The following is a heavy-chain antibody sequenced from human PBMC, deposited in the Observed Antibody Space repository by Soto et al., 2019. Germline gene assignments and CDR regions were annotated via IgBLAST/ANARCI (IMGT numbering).Heavy chain of an antibody. D-gene: IGHD2-15*01. V-gene: IGHV3-48*03. CDR3: ARGGVAATSYYYYGMDV. CDR1: GFTFSSYE. Sequence: XGSLRLSCAAAGFTFSSYEMNWVRQAPGKGLDWVSYISSSGSTIYYADSVKGRFTISRDNAKNSLYLQMNSLRAEDTAVYYCARGGVAATSYYYYGMDVWGQGTTVTVSS. CDR2: ISSSGSTI. J-gene: IGHJ6*02.